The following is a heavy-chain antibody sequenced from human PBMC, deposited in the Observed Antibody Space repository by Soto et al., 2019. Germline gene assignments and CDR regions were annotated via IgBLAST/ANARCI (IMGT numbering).Heavy chain of an antibody. Sequence: SETLSLTCTVSGGSISSSSYYWGWIRQPPGKGLEWIGSIYYSGSTYYNPSLKSRVTISVDTSKNQFSLKLSSVAAADTAVYYCARDKITGLFDYWGQGTLVTVSS. D-gene: IGHD2-8*02. CDR3: ARDKITGLFDY. J-gene: IGHJ4*02. CDR1: GGSISSSSYY. V-gene: IGHV4-39*02. CDR2: IYYSGST.